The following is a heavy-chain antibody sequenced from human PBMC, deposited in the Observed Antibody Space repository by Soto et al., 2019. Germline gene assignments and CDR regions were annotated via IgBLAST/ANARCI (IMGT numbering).Heavy chain of an antibody. Sequence: SETLSLTCAVYGGSFSGYYWSWIRQPPGKGLEWIGEINHSGSTNYNPSLKSRVTISVDTSKNQFSLKLSPVTAADTAVYYCARQDCGGDCCLDYWGQGTLVTVSS. CDR3: ARQDCGGDCCLDY. CDR1: GGSFSGYY. CDR2: INHSGST. J-gene: IGHJ4*02. D-gene: IGHD2-21*02. V-gene: IGHV4-34*01.